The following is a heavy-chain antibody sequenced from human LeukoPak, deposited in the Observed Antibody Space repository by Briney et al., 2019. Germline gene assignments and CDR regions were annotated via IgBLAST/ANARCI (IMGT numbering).Heavy chain of an antibody. D-gene: IGHD5-18*01. J-gene: IGHJ6*02. CDR1: GGSISSSNW. V-gene: IGHV4-4*02. CDR2: IYHSGST. CDR3: ARGRGYSYGYYYYYYGMDV. Sequence: SETLSLTCAVSGGSISSSNWWSWVRQPPGKGLEWIGEIYHSGSTKYNPSLKGPLTISVDKCTDQFALKLSSVDAADTAVYYCARGRGYSYGYYYYYYGMDVWGQGTTVTVSS.